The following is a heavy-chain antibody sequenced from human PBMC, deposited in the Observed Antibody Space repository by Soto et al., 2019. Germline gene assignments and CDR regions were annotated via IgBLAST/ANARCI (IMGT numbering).Heavy chain of an antibody. CDR1: GFTFSSYG. V-gene: IGHV3-30*18. J-gene: IGHJ3*02. CDR3: AKELYFGGGYISGWYEGAFDI. D-gene: IGHD6-19*01. CDR2: ISYDGSNK. Sequence: SLRLSCAASGFTFSSYGMHWVRQAPGKGLEWVAVISYDGSNKYYADSVKGRFTISRDNSKNTLYLQMNSLRAEDTAVYYCAKELYFGGGYISGWYEGAFDIWGQGTMVTVSS.